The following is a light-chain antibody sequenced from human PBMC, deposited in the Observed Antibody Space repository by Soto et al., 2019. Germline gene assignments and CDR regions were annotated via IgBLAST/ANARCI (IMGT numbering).Light chain of an antibody. V-gene: IGKV3-15*01. Sequence: EKVMTQSPATLSVFPGERATLSCRASQTVNSDLAWYQQKPGQAPRLLIYGASTRATGIPARFTGSGFGTEFTLTISSLQSEDFVVYYCQQYNDWPLTFGGGTKVDIK. CDR3: QQYNDWPLT. J-gene: IGKJ4*01. CDR1: QTVNSD. CDR2: GAS.